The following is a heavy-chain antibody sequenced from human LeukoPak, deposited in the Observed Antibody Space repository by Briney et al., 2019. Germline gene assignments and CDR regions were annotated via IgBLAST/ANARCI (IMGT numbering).Heavy chain of an antibody. D-gene: IGHD2-8*01. CDR1: GFTFSSYA. CDR3: ARDTALMVYAIRYNWFDP. V-gene: IGHV3-30*04. Sequence: PGGSLRLSCAASGFTFSSYAMHWVRQAPGKGLEWVAVISYDGSNKYYADSVKGRFTISRDNSKNTLYLQMNSLRAEDTAVYYCARDTALMVYAIRYNWFDPWGQGTLVTVSS. CDR2: ISYDGSNK. J-gene: IGHJ5*02.